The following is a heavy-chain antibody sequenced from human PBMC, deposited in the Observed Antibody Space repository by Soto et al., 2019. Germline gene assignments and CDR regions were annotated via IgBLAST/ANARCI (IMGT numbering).Heavy chain of an antibody. CDR2: IVPLPATT. D-gene: IGHD6-19*01. CDR3: ASGVGGLGGSSGWPDYAFDV. Sequence: QVQLVQSGAAVRKPGSSVKVSCKASGGTFTKYAITWVRQAPRQGLEWMGGIVPLPATTNYAQKFRGRVTIRADESTSTAYLELSSLRSEDTAVYYCASGVGGLGGSSGWPDYAFDVWGQGTMVIVSS. V-gene: IGHV1-69*01. CDR1: GGTFTKYA. J-gene: IGHJ3*01.